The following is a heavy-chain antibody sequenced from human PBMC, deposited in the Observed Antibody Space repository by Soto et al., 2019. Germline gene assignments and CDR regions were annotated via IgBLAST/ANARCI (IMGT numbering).Heavy chain of an antibody. V-gene: IGHV4-4*02. CDR2: IYHSGST. D-gene: IGHD5-18*01. J-gene: IGHJ5*02. CDR1: GGSISSSNW. CDR3: ARGRLWLRFVVLWFDP. Sequence: QVQLQESGPGLVKPSGTLSLTCAVSGGSISSSNWWSWVRQPPGKGLEWIGEIYHSGSTNYNPSLKSRVTMSVDKSKNQFSLKLSSVTAADTAVYYCARGRLWLRFVVLWFDPWGQGTLVTVSS.